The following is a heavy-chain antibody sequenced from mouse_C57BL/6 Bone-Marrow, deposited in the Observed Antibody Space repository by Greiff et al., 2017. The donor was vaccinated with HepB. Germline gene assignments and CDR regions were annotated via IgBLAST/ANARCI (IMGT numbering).Heavy chain of an antibody. CDR3: ARGRGYYSYYFDY. CDR1: GFTFSDYG. V-gene: IGHV5-17*01. D-gene: IGHD2-3*01. Sequence: VHVKQSGGGLVKPGGSLKLSCAASGFTFSDYGMHWVRQAPEKGLEWVAYISSGSSTIYYADTVKGRFTIARDNAKNTLFLQMTSLRSEDTAMYYCARGRGYYSYYFDYWGQGTTLTVSS. J-gene: IGHJ2*01. CDR2: ISSGSSTI.